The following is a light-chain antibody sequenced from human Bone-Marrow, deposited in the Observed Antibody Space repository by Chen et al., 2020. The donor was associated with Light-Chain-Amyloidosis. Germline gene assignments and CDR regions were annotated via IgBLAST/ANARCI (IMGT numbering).Light chain of an antibody. J-gene: IGLJ3*02. CDR2: EDD. Sequence: NFMLPQPHSVSEFPGKTVILSFTPSSGSIATNYVQWYQQRPGSSPTTVIYEDDQRPSGVPDRFSGSIDRSSNSASLTISGLKTEDEADYYCQSYQGSSQGVFGGGTKLTVL. V-gene: IGLV6-57*01. CDR3: QSYQGSSQGV. CDR1: SGSIATNY.